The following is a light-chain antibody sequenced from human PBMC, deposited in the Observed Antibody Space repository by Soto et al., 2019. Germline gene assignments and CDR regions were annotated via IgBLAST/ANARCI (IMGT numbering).Light chain of an antibody. CDR2: AAS. CDR1: QGVSTN. J-gene: IGKJ4*01. Sequence: DIQMTQSPSSLSASVGDRVTITCRASQGVSTNLVWYQQKPGKVPKVLIYAASTLQSGVPSRFSGSGSGTDFTLTISSTQSEDFATYYCQKYKSVPPALGGGTKVEIK. CDR3: QKYKSVPPA. V-gene: IGKV1-27*01.